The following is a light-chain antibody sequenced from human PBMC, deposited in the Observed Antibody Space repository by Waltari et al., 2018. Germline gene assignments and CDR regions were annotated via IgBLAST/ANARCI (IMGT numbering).Light chain of an antibody. CDR3: QQYGSSPFT. CDR1: QSVSSSY. J-gene: IGKJ3*01. Sequence: EIALTQSPGTLSLSPGERATPSCRASQSVSSSYLAWYQQKPGQAPRLLIYGASSRAPGIPDRFSGSGSGTDFTLTISRLEPEDFAVYYCQQYGSSPFTFGPGTKVDIK. CDR2: GAS. V-gene: IGKV3-20*01.